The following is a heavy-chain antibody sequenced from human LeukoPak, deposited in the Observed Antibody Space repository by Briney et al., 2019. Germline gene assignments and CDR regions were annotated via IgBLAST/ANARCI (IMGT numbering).Heavy chain of an antibody. CDR3: ARGITSGPRRYDVRNFDY. CDR2: INLDGSEK. CDR1: GFIFSTSW. J-gene: IGHJ4*02. V-gene: IGHV3-7*01. D-gene: IGHD3-3*01. Sequence: QPGGSLRLSCTASGFIFSTSWMTWVRQAPGKGLEWVANINLDGSEKYYVDSVKGRFTISRDNAKNSLYLQMNSLRAKDTAVYYCARGITSGPRRYDVRNFDYWGQGTPVTVSS.